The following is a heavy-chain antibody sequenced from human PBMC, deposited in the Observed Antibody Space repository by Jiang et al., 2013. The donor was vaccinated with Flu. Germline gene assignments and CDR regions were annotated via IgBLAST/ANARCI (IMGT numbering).Heavy chain of an antibody. CDR1: GYGFIHYY. V-gene: IGHV1-2*02. D-gene: IGHD3-22*01. J-gene: IGHJ4*02. CDR3: ARDPDRAKDFLDY. Sequence: SGAEVKKPGASVKVSCKASGYGFIHYYIHWVRQASGQGLEEMGWINPKNGDTKYAQKFQGRVTMTRDTSINTAYMEMTSLIFDDTAMYYCARDPDRAKDFLDYWGQGTPVTVSS. CDR2: INPKNGDT.